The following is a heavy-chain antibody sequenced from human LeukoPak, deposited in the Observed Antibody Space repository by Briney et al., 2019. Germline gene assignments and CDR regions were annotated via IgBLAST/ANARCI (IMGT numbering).Heavy chain of an antibody. CDR1: GGSISSYY. Sequence: SETLSLTCTVFGGSISSYYWSWIRQPPGKGLEWIGYIYYSGSTNYNPSLQSRVNISVDTSKNQFSLKMSSVTAADTAVYYCARAAGRPSYFDFWGQGTLVTVSS. J-gene: IGHJ4*02. CDR3: ARAAGRPSYFDF. D-gene: IGHD1-1*01. CDR2: IYYSGST. V-gene: IGHV4-59*08.